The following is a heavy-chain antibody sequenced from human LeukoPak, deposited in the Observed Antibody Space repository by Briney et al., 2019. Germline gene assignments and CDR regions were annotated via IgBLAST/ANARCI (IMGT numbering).Heavy chain of an antibody. CDR3: ARSYYYGLGSRPLDF. CDR2: ISGYNGNT. J-gene: IGHJ4*02. V-gene: IGHV1-18*01. D-gene: IGHD3-10*01. CDR1: DYTFTSYG. Sequence: ASVKVSCKASDYTFTSYGISWVRQAPGQGLEWMGWISGYNGNTHYAQNLQDRVTMTTDTSASTAYMELRSLRSDDTAVYYCARSYYYGLGSRPLDFWGQGTLVTVSS.